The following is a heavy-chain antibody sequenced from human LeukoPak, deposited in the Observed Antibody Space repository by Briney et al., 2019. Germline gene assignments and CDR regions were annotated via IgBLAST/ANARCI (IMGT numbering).Heavy chain of an antibody. CDR2: INSDGSST. CDR3: ARGYDAFDI. J-gene: IGHJ3*02. Sequence: PGGSLRLSCAASGLTFSRNWMHWVRQAAGKGLVWVSRINSDGSSTNYADSVKGRFTISRDNAKNMLYLQMNSLRAEDTAVYYCARGYDAFDIWGQGTMVTVSS. V-gene: IGHV3-74*01. CDR1: GLTFSRNW.